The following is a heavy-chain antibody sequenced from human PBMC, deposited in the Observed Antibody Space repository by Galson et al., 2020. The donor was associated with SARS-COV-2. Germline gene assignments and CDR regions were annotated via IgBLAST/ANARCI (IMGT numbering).Heavy chain of an antibody. D-gene: IGHD1-20*01. V-gene: IGHV4-38-2*01. J-gene: IGHJ4*02. Sequence: SETLSLTCAVSGYSISSGDYWGWLRQPPAKGLEWIGSIFHTGSTYHNPSLKSRVTISVDTSKNQFSLRLSSVTAADTAIYYCARHKWNVPPLDYWGRGTLVIVSS. CDR2: IFHTGST. CDR1: GYSISSGDY. CDR3: ARHKWNVPPLDY.